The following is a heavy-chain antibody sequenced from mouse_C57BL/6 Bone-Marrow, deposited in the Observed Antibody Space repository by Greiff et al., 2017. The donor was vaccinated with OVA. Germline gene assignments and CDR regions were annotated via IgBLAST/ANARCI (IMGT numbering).Heavy chain of an antibody. D-gene: IGHD1-1*01. V-gene: IGHV5-17*01. CDR3: ARPPTVVADYYAMDY. J-gene: IGHJ4*01. Sequence: EVMLVESGGGLVKPGGSLKLSCAASGFTFSDYGMHWVRQAPEKGLEWVAYISSGSSTIYYADTVKGRFTISRDNAKNTLFLQMTSLRSEDTAMYYCARPPTVVADYYAMDYWGQGTSVTVSS. CDR1: GFTFSDYG. CDR2: ISSGSSTI.